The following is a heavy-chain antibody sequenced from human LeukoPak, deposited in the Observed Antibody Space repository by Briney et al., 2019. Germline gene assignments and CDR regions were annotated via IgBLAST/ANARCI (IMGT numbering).Heavy chain of an antibody. Sequence: ASVKVSCKASGYTFTSYGISWVRQAPGQGLEWMGWISAYNGNTNYAQKLQGRVTMTTDTSTSTAYMELRSLRSDDTAVYYCARGEMLCSSSSLFDYWGQGTLVTVSS. D-gene: IGHD6-6*01. CDR1: GYTFTSYG. CDR2: ISAYNGNT. V-gene: IGHV1-18*01. J-gene: IGHJ4*02. CDR3: ARGEMLCSSSSLFDY.